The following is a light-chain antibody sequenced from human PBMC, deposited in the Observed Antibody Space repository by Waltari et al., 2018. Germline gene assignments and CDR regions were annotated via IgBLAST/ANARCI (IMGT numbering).Light chain of an antibody. J-gene: IGLJ1*01. Sequence: QTVVTQEPSFSVSPGGTVTRTCGLSTGSVSSNSHPSWYQPTPGQAPRTLIYNTNTRLSGVPDRFSGSILGNKAALTITGAQADDESDYYCLLFMGGGVYVFGTGTKVTVL. V-gene: IGLV8-61*01. CDR2: NTN. CDR1: TGSVSSNSH. CDR3: LLFMGGGVYV.